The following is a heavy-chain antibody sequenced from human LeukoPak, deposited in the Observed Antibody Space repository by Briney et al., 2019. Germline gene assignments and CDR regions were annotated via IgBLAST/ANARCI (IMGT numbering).Heavy chain of an antibody. V-gene: IGHV3-7*03. CDR1: GFTFSTYA. D-gene: IGHD3-16*01. CDR3: ARGGGLDV. CDR2: INHNGNVN. J-gene: IGHJ6*02. Sequence: GGSLRLSCSASGFTFSTYAMNWARQAPGKGLEWVASINHNGNVNYYVDSVKGRFTISRDNAKNSLYLQMSNLRAEDTAVYFCARGGGLDVWGQGATVTVSS.